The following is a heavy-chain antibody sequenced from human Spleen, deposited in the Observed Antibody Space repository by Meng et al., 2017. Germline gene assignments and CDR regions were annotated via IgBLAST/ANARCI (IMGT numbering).Heavy chain of an antibody. CDR3: ARANRSSSWTFNY. CDR1: GSTFKNVW. CDR2: LNRDGTI. V-gene: IGHV3-74*01. Sequence: EVQLVESGGGLVQPGGSLRLSCAASGSTFKNVWMSWVRQAPGQGLVWVARLNRDGTISHAESVQGRFTISRDTAENTLHLQMTSLRVEDTGVYYCARANRSSSWTFNYWGQGTLVTVSS. J-gene: IGHJ4*02. D-gene: IGHD2-2*01.